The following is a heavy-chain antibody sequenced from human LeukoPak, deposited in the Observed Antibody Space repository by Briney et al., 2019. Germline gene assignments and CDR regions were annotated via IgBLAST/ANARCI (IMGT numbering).Heavy chain of an antibody. CDR3: ARTGRRGYFDF. Sequence: SETLSLTCNVSGASIGDYYWSWVRQSPEKGLEWIASLLYNGSTHYNPSLRSRVAMSGDTSKNQFSLMLTSVTTTDTAVYYCARTGRRGYFDFWGRGTLVTVFS. V-gene: IGHV4-59*01. CDR1: GASIGDYY. J-gene: IGHJ2*01. D-gene: IGHD1-14*01. CDR2: LLYNGST.